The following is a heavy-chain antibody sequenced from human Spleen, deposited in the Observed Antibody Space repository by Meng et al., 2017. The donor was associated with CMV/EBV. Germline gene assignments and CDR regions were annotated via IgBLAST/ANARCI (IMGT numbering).Heavy chain of an antibody. CDR1: GYTFISYY. V-gene: IGHV1-46*01. CDR2: INPSGGTT. J-gene: IGHJ5*02. Sequence: ASVKVSCKASGYTFISYYIHWVRQAPGQGLEWMGIINPSGGTTTYAQKFEGRVTMTRDTSTSTVYMELSSLRSEDTAAYYCARDPIDLAAFGHNWFDPWGQGTLVTVSS. CDR3: ARDPIDLAAFGHNWFDP. D-gene: IGHD6-13*01.